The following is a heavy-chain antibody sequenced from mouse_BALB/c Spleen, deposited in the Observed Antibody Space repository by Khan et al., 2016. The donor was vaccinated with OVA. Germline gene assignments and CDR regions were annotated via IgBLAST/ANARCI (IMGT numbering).Heavy chain of an antibody. Sequence: EVELVESGGDLVKPGGSLKLSCAASGFTFSTYGMSWVRQTPDKRLEWVATVSTGGGYTYYPDSVKGRSTISRDNAKNTLYLQMSGLKSEETAMFYCTRRAYYYDSEGFAYWGQGTLVTVSA. J-gene: IGHJ3*01. CDR2: VSTGGGYT. CDR3: TRRAYYYDSEGFAY. D-gene: IGHD1-1*01. CDR1: GFTFSTYG. V-gene: IGHV5-6*01.